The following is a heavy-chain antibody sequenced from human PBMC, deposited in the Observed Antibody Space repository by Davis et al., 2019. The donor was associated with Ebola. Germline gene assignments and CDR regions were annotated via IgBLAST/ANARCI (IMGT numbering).Heavy chain of an antibody. Sequence: SVTVSCKASGGTFSSYAISWVRQAPGKGFEWMGGIIPIFGTANYAQKFQGRVTITADESTSTAYVELSSLRSEETAVYYCAGESGKLGASYWYFDLWGRGTLVTVSS. J-gene: IGHJ2*01. CDR3: AGESGKLGASYWYFDL. CDR1: GGTFSSYA. D-gene: IGHD7-27*01. V-gene: IGHV1-69*13. CDR2: IIPIFGTA.